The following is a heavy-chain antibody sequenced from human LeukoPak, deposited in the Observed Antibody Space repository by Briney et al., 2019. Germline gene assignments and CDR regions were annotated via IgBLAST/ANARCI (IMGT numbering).Heavy chain of an antibody. CDR1: GFTFSSYS. J-gene: IGHJ4*02. CDR2: ISSSSYI. CDR3: ARDGSGYDLNYFDY. Sequence: PGGSLRLSCAASGFTFSSYSMNWVRQAPGKGLEWVSSISSSSYIYYADSVKGRFTISRDNAKNSLYLQMNSLRAEDTAVYYCARDGSGYDLNYFDYWGQGTLVTVSS. V-gene: IGHV3-21*01. D-gene: IGHD5-12*01.